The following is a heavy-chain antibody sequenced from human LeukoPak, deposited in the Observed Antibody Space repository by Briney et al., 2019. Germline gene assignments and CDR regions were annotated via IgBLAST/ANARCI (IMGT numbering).Heavy chain of an antibody. CDR2: IIPIFGTA. CDR3: ARLVADYVSPGLSDKNFDY. V-gene: IGHV1-69*13. D-gene: IGHD3-16*01. J-gene: IGHJ4*02. CDR1: GNSISNYA. Sequence: GASVKVSCKASGNSISNYAVSWVRQAPGQGFEWMGGIIPIFGTANYAQKFQGRVTITADESTSTAYMELSSLRSEDTAVYYCARLVADYVSPGLSDKNFDYWGQGTLVTVSS.